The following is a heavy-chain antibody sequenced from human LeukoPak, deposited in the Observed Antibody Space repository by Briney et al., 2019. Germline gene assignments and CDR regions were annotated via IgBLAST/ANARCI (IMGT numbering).Heavy chain of an antibody. Sequence: GGSLRLSCTASGFTLGRHDMHWVRQTTGEGLEWVAALASGSQTFYADSAKGRFTISRDDSKNTLYLRMSRLRAEDTAIYYCAKDRWNSAWSIADDSWGQGTLVTVSS. J-gene: IGHJ4*02. V-gene: IGHV3-13*01. CDR1: GFTLGRHD. CDR3: AKDRWNSAWSIADDS. D-gene: IGHD4-23*01. CDR2: LASGSQT.